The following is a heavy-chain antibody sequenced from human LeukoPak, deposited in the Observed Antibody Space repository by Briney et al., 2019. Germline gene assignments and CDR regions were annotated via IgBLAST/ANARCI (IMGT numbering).Heavy chain of an antibody. CDR1: GGSISSYS. CDR2: ILYRGNA. J-gene: IGHJ4*02. CDR3: ARGYDSGWVDY. D-gene: IGHD6-25*01. Sequence: SETLSLTCAVSGGSISSYSWSWIRQPLGKGLEWIGYILYRGNANYNPSLKGRVTLSVDMSKNRFSLNLTSVTAADTAVYYCARGYDSGWVDYWGQGTLVTVSS. V-gene: IGHV4-59*01.